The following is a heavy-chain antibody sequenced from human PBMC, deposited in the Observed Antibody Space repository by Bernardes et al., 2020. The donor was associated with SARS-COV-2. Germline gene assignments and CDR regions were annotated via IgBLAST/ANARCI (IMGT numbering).Heavy chain of an antibody. V-gene: IGHV4-4*07. J-gene: IGHJ5*02. CDR3: ARDSCSSTSCYQLDP. D-gene: IGHD2-2*01. Sequence: TLPLTGTFSGGSISSYYWSWIRQPAGKGLEWIGRIYTSGSTNYNPSLKSRVTMSVDTSKNQFSLKLSSVTAADTAVYYCARDSCSSTSCYQLDPWGQGTLVTVSS. CDR2: IYTSGST. CDR1: GGSISSYY.